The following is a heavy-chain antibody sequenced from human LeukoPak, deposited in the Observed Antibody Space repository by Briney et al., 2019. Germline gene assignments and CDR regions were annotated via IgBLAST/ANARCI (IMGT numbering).Heavy chain of an antibody. Sequence: GASVKVSCKASGYTFTGYYMHWVRQAPGQGLEWMGWINPNSGGTNYAQKFQGGVTMTRDTSISTAYMELSRLRSDDTAVYYCARDLPPTNNWFDPWGQGTLVTVSS. V-gene: IGHV1-2*02. D-gene: IGHD1-14*01. CDR1: GYTFTGYY. J-gene: IGHJ5*02. CDR3: ARDLPPTNNWFDP. CDR2: INPNSGGT.